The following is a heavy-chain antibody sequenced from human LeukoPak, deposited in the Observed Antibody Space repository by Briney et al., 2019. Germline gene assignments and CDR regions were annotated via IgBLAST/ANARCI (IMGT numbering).Heavy chain of an antibody. V-gene: IGHV1-8*01. J-gene: IGHJ4*02. CDR2: MSPNSGNT. CDR3: ARSPTNWGFDY. Sequence: ASVKVSCKASGYTFTSYDINWVRQATGQGLEWMGWMSPNSGNTGYAQKFQGRVTMTRDASISTAYMELSSLRSEDTAVYYCARSPTNWGFDYWAQGTLVTVSS. D-gene: IGHD7-27*01. CDR1: GYTFTSYD.